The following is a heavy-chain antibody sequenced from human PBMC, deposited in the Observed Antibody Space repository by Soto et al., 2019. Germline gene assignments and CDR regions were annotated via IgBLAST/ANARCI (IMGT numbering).Heavy chain of an antibody. J-gene: IGHJ4*02. CDR1: GFTFSSYS. CDR3: ASSVYNDGSGYWPQGD. D-gene: IGHD3-22*01. Sequence: GGSLRLSCAASGFTFSSYSMNWVRQAPGKGLEWVSSISSSSSYIYYADSVKGRFTISRDNAKNSLYLQMNSLRAEDTAVYYCASSVYNDGSGYWPQGDWAQGTLVPDSS. CDR2: ISSSSSYI. V-gene: IGHV3-21*01.